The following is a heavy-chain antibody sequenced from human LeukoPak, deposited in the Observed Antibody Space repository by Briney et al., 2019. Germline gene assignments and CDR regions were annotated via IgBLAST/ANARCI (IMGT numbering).Heavy chain of an antibody. CDR1: GDSVSSGDYY. CDR2: IYYSGST. Sequence: SETLSLTCTVSGDSVSSGDYYWSWIRQPPGEGLEWIGYIYYSGSTYYNPSLKSRVTISLDTSKNQVSLKVYSVTAAGTAVYFCARGKYNWFGSWGQGSLVTVSS. J-gene: IGHJ5*01. V-gene: IGHV4-30-4*01. CDR3: ARGKYNWFGS.